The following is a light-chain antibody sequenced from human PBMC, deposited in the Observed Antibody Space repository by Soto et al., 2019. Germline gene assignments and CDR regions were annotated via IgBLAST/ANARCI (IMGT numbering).Light chain of an antibody. CDR2: GAS. J-gene: IGKJ5*01. V-gene: IGKV3-20*01. Sequence: SPRAVSLTPGERATLFCSASQSVSSRYLAWYQQKPGQAPRLLIYGASSRATGISDRFSGSGSGTEFTLTISSLQSEDFAVYYCQQYGSSEIIVGEGTRLAI. CDR3: QQYGSSEII. CDR1: QSVSSRY.